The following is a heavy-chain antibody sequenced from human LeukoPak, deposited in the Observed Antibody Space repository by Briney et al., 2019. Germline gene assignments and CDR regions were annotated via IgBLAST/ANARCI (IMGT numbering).Heavy chain of an antibody. Sequence: PSETLSLTCTVSGGSISSSTYYWGWIRQPPEKGLEWIESINYSGSTYYSPSLRTRVNISVDTSKNQFSLKLNSVTAADTAVYYCASSGKYCSGGGCFPNYMDVWGKGTTVTVSS. J-gene: IGHJ6*03. D-gene: IGHD2-15*01. CDR2: INYSGST. V-gene: IGHV4-39*01. CDR3: ASSGKYCSGGGCFPNYMDV. CDR1: GGSISSSTYY.